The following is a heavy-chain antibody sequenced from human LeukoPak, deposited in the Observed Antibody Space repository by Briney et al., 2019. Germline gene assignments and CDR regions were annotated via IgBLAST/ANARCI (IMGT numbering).Heavy chain of an antibody. J-gene: IGHJ4*02. CDR2: ISSSSSTI. V-gene: IGHV3-48*01. D-gene: IGHD3-9*01. CDR1: GFTFSSYS. Sequence: PGGSLRLSCAASGFTFSSYSMNWVRQAPGKGLEWVSYISSSSSTIYYADSVKGRFTISRDNAKNSLYLQMNSLRAEDTAVYYCARAATYYDILTGYDGYYFDYWGQGTLVTVSS. CDR3: ARAATYYDILTGYDGYYFDY.